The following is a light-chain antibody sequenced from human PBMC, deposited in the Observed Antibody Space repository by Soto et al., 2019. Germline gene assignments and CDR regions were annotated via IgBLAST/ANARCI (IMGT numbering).Light chain of an antibody. CDR1: SSNIGAGYD. CDR2: GNS. CDR3: QSYDSSLEV. Sequence: QSVLTQPPSVSGAPGQRVTISCTGSSSNIGAGYDVHWYRQLPGTAPKLLIYGNSNRPSGVPDRFSGSKSGTSASLAITGLQAEDEADYYCQSYDSSLEVFGTGTKVTV. J-gene: IGLJ1*01. V-gene: IGLV1-40*01.